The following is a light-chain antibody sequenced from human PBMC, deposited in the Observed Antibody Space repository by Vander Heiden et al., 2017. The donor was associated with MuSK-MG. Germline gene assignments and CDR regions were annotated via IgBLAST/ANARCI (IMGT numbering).Light chain of an antibody. CDR3: QSYDNRLNSWV. V-gene: IGLV1-40*01. Sequence: SVLPQPPSVSGAPGQRVTISCPVISSNIGAGYDVHWYEQHPGTAPELLIYDTYNRPSGVPDRFSASKSGTSASLAITGLQAVDEADYYCQSYDNRLNSWVFGGGTKLTVV. CDR2: DTY. J-gene: IGLJ3*02. CDR1: SSNIGAGYD.